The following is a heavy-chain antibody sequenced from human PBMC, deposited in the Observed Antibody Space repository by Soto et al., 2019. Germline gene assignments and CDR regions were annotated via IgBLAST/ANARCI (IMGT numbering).Heavy chain of an antibody. Sequence: GGSLRLSCAASGFTFSNAWMNWVRQAPGKGLEWVGRIKSKTDGGTTDYAAPVKGRFTISRDDSKNTLYLQMNSLKTEDTAVYYCTTDPLEMAILWVDYWGQGTLVTVSS. CDR2: IKSKTDGGTT. V-gene: IGHV3-15*07. J-gene: IGHJ4*02. D-gene: IGHD1-1*01. CDR3: TTDPLEMAILWVDY. CDR1: GFTFSNAW.